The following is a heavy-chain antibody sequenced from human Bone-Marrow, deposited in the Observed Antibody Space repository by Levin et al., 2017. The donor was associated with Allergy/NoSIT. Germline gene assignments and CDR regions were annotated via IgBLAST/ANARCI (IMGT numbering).Heavy chain of an antibody. CDR1: GFTFSSYS. V-gene: IGHV3-21*01. Sequence: GESLKISCAASGFTFSSYSMNWVRQAPGKGLKWVSSITSSSSPTYYADLVKGRIIISRDNAKNSLHLQMNSLRAEDTAVYYCTRDRGDWGQGILVTVSS. CDR3: TRDRGD. J-gene: IGHJ4*02. CDR2: ITSSSSPT.